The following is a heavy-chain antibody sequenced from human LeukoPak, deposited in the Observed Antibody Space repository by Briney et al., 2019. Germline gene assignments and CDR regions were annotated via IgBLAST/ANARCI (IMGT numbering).Heavy chain of an antibody. Sequence: PGRSLRLSCAASGFTFDDYAMHWVRQAPGKGLEWVSGISWNSGSIGYADSVKGRFTISRDNAKNSLYLQMNSLRAEDTALYYCAKDRDLAVAGQGLDYWGQGTLVTVSS. CDR1: GFTFDDYA. D-gene: IGHD6-19*01. V-gene: IGHV3-9*01. CDR2: ISWNSGSI. CDR3: AKDRDLAVAGQGLDY. J-gene: IGHJ4*02.